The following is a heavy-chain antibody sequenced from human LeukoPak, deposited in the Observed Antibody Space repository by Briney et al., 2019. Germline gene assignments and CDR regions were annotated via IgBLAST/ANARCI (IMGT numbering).Heavy chain of an antibody. CDR2: ISYDGSNK. Sequence: PGRSLRLSCAASGFTFSSYAMHWVRQAPGKGLEWVAVISYDGSNKYYADSVKGRFTISRDNPKNTLYLQMNSLRAEDTAVYYCARDSLLYYYDRGYFDYWGQGTLVTVSS. D-gene: IGHD3-22*01. CDR1: GFTFSSYA. J-gene: IGHJ4*02. CDR3: ARDSLLYYYDRGYFDY. V-gene: IGHV3-30-3*01.